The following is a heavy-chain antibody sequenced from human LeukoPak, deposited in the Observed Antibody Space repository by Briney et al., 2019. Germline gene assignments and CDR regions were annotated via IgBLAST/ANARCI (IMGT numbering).Heavy chain of an antibody. J-gene: IGHJ3*02. CDR1: EYTFTSYD. V-gene: IGHV1-8*03. D-gene: IGHD3-10*01. Sequence: GASVKVSCKASEYTFTSYDINWVRQATGQGLEWMGWMNPNSGNTGYAQKFQGRVTITRNTSISTAYMELSSLRSEDTAVYYCAREMGFRGFDIWGQGTMVTVSS. CDR3: AREMGFRGFDI. CDR2: MNPNSGNT.